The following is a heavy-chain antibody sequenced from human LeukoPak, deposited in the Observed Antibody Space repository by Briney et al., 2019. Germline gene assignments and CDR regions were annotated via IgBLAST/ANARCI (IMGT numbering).Heavy chain of an antibody. CDR3: AKDPRGVIPRGWFDP. V-gene: IGHV3-23*01. D-gene: IGHD3-10*01. J-gene: IGHJ5*02. Sequence: GGSLRLSCAASGFTFSSYAMSWVRQAPGKGLEWVSAISGSGGSTYYADSVKGRFTISRDNSKNSLYLQMNSLRAEDTAVYYCAKDPRGVIPRGWFDPWGQGTLVTVSS. CDR2: ISGSGGST. CDR1: GFTFSSYA.